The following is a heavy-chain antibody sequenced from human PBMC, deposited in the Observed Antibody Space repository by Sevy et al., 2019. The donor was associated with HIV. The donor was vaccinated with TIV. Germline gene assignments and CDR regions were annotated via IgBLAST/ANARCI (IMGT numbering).Heavy chain of an antibody. J-gene: IGHJ4*02. CDR1: GFTFSTYV. V-gene: IGHV3-30*02. CDR3: AKDPRPSHRITTFGGVDYFEY. Sequence: GGSLRLSCAASGFTFSTYVMHWVRQAPGKGLEWVAFIRYDESEQYCADSVKGRCTISRDNSKSTLYLRLSSLRDEDTAVYYCAKDPRPSHRITTFGGVDYFEYWGQGTLVTVSS. D-gene: IGHD3-3*01. CDR2: IRYDESEQ.